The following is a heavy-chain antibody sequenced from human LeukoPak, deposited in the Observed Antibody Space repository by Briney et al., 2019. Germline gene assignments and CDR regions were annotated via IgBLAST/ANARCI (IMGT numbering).Heavy chain of an antibody. CDR2: INHSGST. Sequence: SETLSLTCTVSGGSISSSSYYWGWIRQPPGKGLEWIGEINHSGSTNYNPSLKSRVTISVDTSKNQFSLKLSSVTAADTAVYYCARGRGYSYGWRDWFDPWGQGTLVTVSS. J-gene: IGHJ5*02. D-gene: IGHD5-18*01. CDR3: ARGRGYSYGWRDWFDP. V-gene: IGHV4-39*07. CDR1: GGSISSSSYY.